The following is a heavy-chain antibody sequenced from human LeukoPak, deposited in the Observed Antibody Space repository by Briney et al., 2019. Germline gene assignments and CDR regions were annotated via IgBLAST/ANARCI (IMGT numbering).Heavy chain of an antibody. J-gene: IGHJ6*02. D-gene: IGHD4/OR15-4a*01. CDR2: INWNSGSI. CDR1: GFTFDDYA. V-gene: IGHV3-9*01. Sequence: GGSLRLSCAASGFTFDDYAMHWVRHAPGKGLEWVSGINWNSGSIGYADSVKGRFSISRDNAKNSLFLQMNNLTPEDTALYYCAKDVTMGYCYAMDVWGQGTTVTVSS. CDR3: AKDVTMGYCYAMDV.